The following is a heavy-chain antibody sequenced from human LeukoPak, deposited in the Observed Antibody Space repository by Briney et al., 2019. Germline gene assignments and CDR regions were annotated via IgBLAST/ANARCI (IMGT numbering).Heavy chain of an antibody. CDR2: INQSGST. V-gene: IGHV4-34*01. Sequence: PSETLSLTCAVYGGSFSGYYWSWIRQPPGKGLEWIGEINQSGSTNYNPSLKSRVTISVDTSKNQFSLKLSSVTAADTAVYYCAVEVTHTFSFDYWGQGTLVTVSS. J-gene: IGHJ4*02. CDR1: GGSFSGYY. CDR3: AVEVTHTFSFDY. D-gene: IGHD2-21*02.